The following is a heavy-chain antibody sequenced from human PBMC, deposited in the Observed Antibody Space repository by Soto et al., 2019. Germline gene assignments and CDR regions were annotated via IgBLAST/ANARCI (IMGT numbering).Heavy chain of an antibody. D-gene: IGHD6-13*01. CDR3: ARGRDGYSSSWFDLDY. CDR2: ISAYNGNT. Sequence: ASVKVSCKASGYTFTIYGISWVRQAPGQGLEWMGWISAYNGNTNYAQKLQGRVTMTTDTSTSTAYMELRSLRAEDTAVYYCARGRDGYSSSWFDLDYWGQGTLVTVSS. CDR1: GYTFTIYG. J-gene: IGHJ4*02. V-gene: IGHV1-18*01.